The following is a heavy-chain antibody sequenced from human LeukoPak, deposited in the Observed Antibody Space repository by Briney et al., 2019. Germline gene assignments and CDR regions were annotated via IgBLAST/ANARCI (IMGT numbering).Heavy chain of an antibody. CDR1: GGSFSGYY. CDR3: ARGGQRSDIVVVPAAIRLGP. D-gene: IGHD2-2*01. CDR2: INHSGST. J-gene: IGHJ5*02. V-gene: IGHV4-34*01. Sequence: SETLSLTCAVYGGSFSGYYWSWIRQPPGKGLEWIGEINHSGSTNYNPSLKSRVTISVDTSKNQFSLKLSSVTAADTAMYYCARGGQRSDIVVVPAAIRLGPWGQGTLVTVSS.